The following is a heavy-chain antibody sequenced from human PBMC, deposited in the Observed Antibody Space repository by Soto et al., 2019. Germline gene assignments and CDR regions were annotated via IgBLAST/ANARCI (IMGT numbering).Heavy chain of an antibody. Sequence: SETLSLTCTVSGGSISSGGYYWSWIRQHPGKGLEWIGYIYYSGSTYYNPSLKSRVTISVDTSKNQFSLKLSSVTAADTAVYYCARAGYGGNSGPGYWGQGTLVTVSS. CDR3: ARAGYGGNSGPGY. V-gene: IGHV4-31*03. D-gene: IGHD4-17*01. J-gene: IGHJ4*02. CDR2: IYYSGST. CDR1: GGSISSGGYY.